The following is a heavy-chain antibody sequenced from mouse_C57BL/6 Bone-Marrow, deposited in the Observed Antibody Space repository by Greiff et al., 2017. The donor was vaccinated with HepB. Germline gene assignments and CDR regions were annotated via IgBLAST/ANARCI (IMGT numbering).Heavy chain of an antibody. J-gene: IGHJ2*01. V-gene: IGHV3-6*01. Sequence: VQLKESGPGLVKPSQSLSLTCSVTGYSITSGYYWNWIRQFPGNKLEWMGYISYDGSNNYNPSLKNRISITRDTSKNQFFLKLNSVTTEDTATYYCASTGNGYWGQGTTLTVSS. CDR1: GYSITSGYY. CDR2: ISYDGSN. CDR3: ASTGNGY.